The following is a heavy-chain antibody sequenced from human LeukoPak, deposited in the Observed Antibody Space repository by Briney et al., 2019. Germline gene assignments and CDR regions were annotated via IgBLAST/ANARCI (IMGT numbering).Heavy chain of an antibody. J-gene: IGHJ4*02. V-gene: IGHV3-33*06. CDR3: AKDSRGGWSGYFDY. CDR2: IWHDGSAE. CDR1: GFSFTSSG. Sequence: GGSLRLSCVASGFSFTSSGMYWVRQAPGKGLEWVAVIWHDGSAEFYADSVKGRFSISRDNSRSMVYLQMDSLRDDDTAVYFCAKDSRGGWSGYFDYWGQGTLVTVSS. D-gene: IGHD6-19*01.